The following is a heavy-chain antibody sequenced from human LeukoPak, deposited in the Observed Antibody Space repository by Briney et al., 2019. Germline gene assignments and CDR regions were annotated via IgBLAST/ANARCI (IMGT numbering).Heavy chain of an antibody. CDR2: ISYDGSNK. CDR1: GFTFSTYW. J-gene: IGHJ4*02. CDR3: ARDPEMATIPKYYFDY. D-gene: IGHD5-24*01. Sequence: GGYLRLSCAASGFTFSTYWMHWVRQAPGKGLEWVAVISYDGSNKFYADSVKGRFTISRDNSKNTLYLQMNSLRAEDTAVYYCARDPEMATIPKYYFDYWGQGTLVTVSS. V-gene: IGHV3-30*03.